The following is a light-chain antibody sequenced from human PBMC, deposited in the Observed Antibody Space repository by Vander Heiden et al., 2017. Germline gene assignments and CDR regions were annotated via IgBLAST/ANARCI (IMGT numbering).Light chain of an antibody. V-gene: IGKV3-11*01. CDR2: DAS. CDR1: QSVSSY. Sequence: EIVFSQSSATLSLSPGERATLSCRASQSVSSYLAWYQQKPGQAPRLLIYDASNRATGIPARFSGSGSGTDFTLTISSLEPEDFAVYYCQQRSNWPPWTFGQGTKVEIK. CDR3: QQRSNWPPWT. J-gene: IGKJ1*01.